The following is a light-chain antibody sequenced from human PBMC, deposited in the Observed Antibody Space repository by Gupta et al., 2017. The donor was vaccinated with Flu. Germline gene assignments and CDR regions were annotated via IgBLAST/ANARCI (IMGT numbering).Light chain of an antibody. CDR2: EDT. V-gene: IGLV3-1*01. CDR3: QAWDSGTCG. Sequence: SYDLSQPPSVSVSPGQTASITCTGDMLGDKYVTWYRQKPGQYPVKVIYEDTKRPSGLPERFAGSNSGNTATLTISGTQAMDEAEYYCQAWDSGTCGFGGGTKLTVL. CDR1: MLGDKY. J-gene: IGLJ2*01.